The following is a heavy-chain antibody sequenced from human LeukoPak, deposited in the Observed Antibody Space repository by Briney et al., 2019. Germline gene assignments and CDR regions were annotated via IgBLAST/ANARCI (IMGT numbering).Heavy chain of an antibody. Sequence: SETLSLTCAVYDESFSGYYCSWIRQPPRKGLEWIGEIDHSGSTNYNPSLQSRVTISVDTSKNQFSLKVSSVSAADTAVYYCARGNRPYGEHEAFDIWGHGTTITVSP. V-gene: IGHV4-34*01. D-gene: IGHD3-10*01. CDR1: DESFSGYY. J-gene: IGHJ3*02. CDR3: ARGNRPYGEHEAFDI. CDR2: IDHSGST.